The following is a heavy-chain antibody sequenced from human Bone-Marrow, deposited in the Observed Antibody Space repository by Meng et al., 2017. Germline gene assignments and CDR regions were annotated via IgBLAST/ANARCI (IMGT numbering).Heavy chain of an antibody. Sequence: QVELGSPGAGVKKPWSSVKVSCKASGGTFSSYAISWVRQAPGQGLEWMGGIIPIFGTANYAQKFQGRVTITADKSTSTAYMELSSLRSEDTAVYYCARDNLKDWFDPWGQGTLVTVSS. CDR3: ARDNLKDWFDP. J-gene: IGHJ5*02. CDR2: IIPIFGTA. V-gene: IGHV1-69*06. CDR1: GGTFSSYA.